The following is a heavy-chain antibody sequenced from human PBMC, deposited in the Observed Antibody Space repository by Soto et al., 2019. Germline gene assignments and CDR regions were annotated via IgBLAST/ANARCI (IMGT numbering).Heavy chain of an antibody. J-gene: IGHJ6*03. CDR2: IHHRGNT. Sequence: QVQLQQWGAGLLKPSETLSLTCAVYGGSFSDFHWSWIRQPPGKGLEWIGEIHHRGNTNYNPSLRSRVTMSVDTSQNQFSLKMTSVTAEATAVYYRARTHYSMDVWDKGTKVTVSS. CDR1: GGSFSDFH. V-gene: IGHV4-34*01. CDR3: ARTHYSMDV.